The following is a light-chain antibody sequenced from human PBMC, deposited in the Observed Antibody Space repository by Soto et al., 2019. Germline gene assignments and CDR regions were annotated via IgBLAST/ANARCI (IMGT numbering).Light chain of an antibody. CDR1: QNILRT. J-gene: IGKJ1*01. Sequence: VMTQSPVTLSVSPGETATLSCKASQNILRTLAWYQQKPGQPPSLLIYGASTRVPGIPARFSGNGSGTEFTLTISSLQSEDFAVYYCHQYNNWPPWTFGQGTKVEV. CDR3: HQYNNWPPWT. V-gene: IGKV3D-15*01. CDR2: GAS.